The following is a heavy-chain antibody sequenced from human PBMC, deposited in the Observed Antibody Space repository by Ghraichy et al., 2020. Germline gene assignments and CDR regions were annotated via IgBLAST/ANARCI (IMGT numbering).Heavy chain of an antibody. V-gene: IGHV3-48*01. CDR1: GFIFSDYN. CDR3: AREKTNVVTWDYYYVLDV. CDR2: ISSSSGTK. Sequence: GGSLRLSCAASGFIFSDYNMNWVRQAPGKGLEWVSSISSSSGTKVYADSVKGRFTISRDNAKNSLYLQMNSLRADDTAVYYCAREKTNVVTWDYYYVLDVWGHGTTVTVSS. J-gene: IGHJ6*02. D-gene: IGHD4-23*01.